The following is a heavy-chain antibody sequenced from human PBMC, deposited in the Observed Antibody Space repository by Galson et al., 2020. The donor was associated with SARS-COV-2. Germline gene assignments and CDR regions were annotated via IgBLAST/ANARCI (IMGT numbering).Heavy chain of an antibody. D-gene: IGHD3-22*01. Sequence: SETLSLTCTVSGGSISSYYWSWIRQPPGKGLEWIGYIYYSGSTNYNPSLKSRVTISVDTSKNQFSLKLSSVTAADTAVYYCAGGDYYYDSSGYYVHYWGQGTLVTVSS. V-gene: IGHV4-59*08. CDR3: AGGDYYYDSSGYYVHY. CDR2: IYYSGST. CDR1: GGSISSYY. J-gene: IGHJ4*02.